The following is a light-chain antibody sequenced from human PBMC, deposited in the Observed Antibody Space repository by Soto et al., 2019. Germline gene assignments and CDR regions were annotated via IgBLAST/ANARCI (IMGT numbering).Light chain of an antibody. CDR2: GAS. V-gene: IGKV3-20*01. J-gene: IGKJ5*01. Sequence: EIVLTQSPGTLSLSPGERATLSCRASPSVNNNYLAWYQQKPGQAPRLLLYGASSRATGIPDRFSGSGSGTDFTLTISRLEPEDFAVYYCQQYGSSPPITFGQGTRLEIK. CDR3: QQYGSSPPIT. CDR1: PSVNNNY.